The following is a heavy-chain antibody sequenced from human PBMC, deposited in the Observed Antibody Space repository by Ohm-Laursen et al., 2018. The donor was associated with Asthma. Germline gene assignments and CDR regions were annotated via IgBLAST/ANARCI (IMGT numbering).Heavy chain of an antibody. J-gene: IGHJ4*02. V-gene: IGHV2-5*02. CDR1: GFSLSTSGVG. Sequence: TQTLTLTCTFSGFSLSTSGVGVGWIRQPPGKALEWLALIYWDDDKRYSPSLKSRLTITKDTSKNQVVLTMTNMDPVDTATYYCAHSPNYDFWSGYYYFDYWGQGTLVTVSS. CDR3: AHSPNYDFWSGYYYFDY. D-gene: IGHD3-3*01. CDR2: IYWDDDK.